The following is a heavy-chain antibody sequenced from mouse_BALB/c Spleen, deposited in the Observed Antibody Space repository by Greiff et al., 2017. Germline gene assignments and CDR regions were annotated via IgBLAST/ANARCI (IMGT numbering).Heavy chain of an antibody. D-gene: IGHD2-3*01. J-gene: IGHJ1*01. CDR1: GYTFTDYN. CDR2: IYPYNGGT. CDR3: ARGDDGYYVWYFDV. V-gene: IGHV1S29*02. Sequence: VQLQQSGAELVKPGASVKLSCKASGYTFTDYNMHWVKQSHGKSLEWIGYIYPYNGGTGYNQKFKSKATLTVDNSSSTAYMELRSLTSEDSAVYYCARGDDGYYVWYFDVWGAGTTVTVSS.